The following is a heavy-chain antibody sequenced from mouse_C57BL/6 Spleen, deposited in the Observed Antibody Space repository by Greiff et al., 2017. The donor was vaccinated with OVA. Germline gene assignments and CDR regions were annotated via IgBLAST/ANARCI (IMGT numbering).Heavy chain of an antibody. Sequence: QVQLQQSGPGLVQPSQSLSITCTVSGFSLTSYGVHWVRQPPGKGLEWLGVIWSGGSTDYNAAFISRLSISQDNSKSQVFVKRNCLQADDTAIYYCATSDSNYEGWFAYWGQGTLVTVSA. D-gene: IGHD2-5*01. V-gene: IGHV2-4*01. CDR1: GFSLTSYG. J-gene: IGHJ3*01. CDR3: ATSDSNYEGWFAY. CDR2: IWSGGST.